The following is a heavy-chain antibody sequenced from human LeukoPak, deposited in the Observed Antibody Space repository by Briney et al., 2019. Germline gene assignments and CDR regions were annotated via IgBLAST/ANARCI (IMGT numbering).Heavy chain of an antibody. D-gene: IGHD6-19*01. CDR3: ASGSSQWPFDY. J-gene: IGHJ4*02. CDR1: GGSISSSSYY. V-gene: IGHV4-39*07. Sequence: SETLSLTCTVSGGSISSSSYYWGWIRQPPGKGLEWIGSIYYSGSTYYNPSLKSRVTISVDTSKNQFSLKLSSVTAADTAVYYCASGSSQWPFDYWGQGTLVTVSS. CDR2: IYYSGST.